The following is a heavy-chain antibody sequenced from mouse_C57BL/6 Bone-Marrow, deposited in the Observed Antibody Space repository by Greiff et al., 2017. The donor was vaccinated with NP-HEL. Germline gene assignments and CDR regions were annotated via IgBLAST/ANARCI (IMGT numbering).Heavy chain of an antibody. CDR2: IRNKANGYTT. J-gene: IGHJ3*01. V-gene: IGHV7-3*01. CDR1: GFTFTDYY. CDR3: ARYGRRGWFAY. Sequence: EVQRVESGGGLVQPGGSLSLSCAASGFTFTDYYMSWVRQPPGKALEWLGFIRNKANGYTTEYSASVKGRFTISRDNSQSILYLQMNALRAEDSATYYCARYGRRGWFAYWGQGTLVTVSA.